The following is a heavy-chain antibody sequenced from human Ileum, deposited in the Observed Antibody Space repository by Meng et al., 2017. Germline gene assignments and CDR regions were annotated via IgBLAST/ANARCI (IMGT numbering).Heavy chain of an antibody. CDR2: IHYTGST. CDR1: GGSIGSAAYY. CDR3: ARGVSAAGLFDN. Sequence: QVQLQESGPGLVKVSQTLSLTCTVSGGSIGSAAYYWTWIRQHPAKGLEWIGYIHYTGSTSYNPSLESRTSPSIDTSNNQFSLKVTSVTAADTAVYYCARGVSAAGLFDNWGPGTLVTVSS. D-gene: IGHD2-2*01. V-gene: IGHV4-31*03. J-gene: IGHJ4*02.